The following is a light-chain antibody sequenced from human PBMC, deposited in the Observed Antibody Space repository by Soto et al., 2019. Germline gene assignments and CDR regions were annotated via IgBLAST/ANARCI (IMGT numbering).Light chain of an antibody. CDR3: AAWDGSLNVYV. Sequence: QSVLTQPPSASGTPGHRVTISFSGSSSNIGSHAVNWYRQLPGTAPKLLIYTTNQRPAGVPARFSGSKSGTSASLAISGLQSEDEADYYCAAWDGSLNVYVFGTGTKVTVL. CDR1: SSNIGSHA. J-gene: IGLJ1*01. CDR2: TTN. V-gene: IGLV1-44*01.